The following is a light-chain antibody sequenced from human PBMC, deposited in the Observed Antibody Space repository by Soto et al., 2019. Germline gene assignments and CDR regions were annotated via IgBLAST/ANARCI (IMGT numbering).Light chain of an antibody. CDR2: EAS. V-gene: IGKV3-11*01. CDR1: QSVSRNY. J-gene: IGKJ1*01. Sequence: EIVLTQSPGTLALCPGXRAXXXXRPSQSVSRNYLAWYQQRPGQAPRLLISEASNRATGIPARFSGSGSGTDFTLTISSLEPEDFAVYYCQQSHNWPRTFGQGTKVDI. CDR3: QQSHNWPRT.